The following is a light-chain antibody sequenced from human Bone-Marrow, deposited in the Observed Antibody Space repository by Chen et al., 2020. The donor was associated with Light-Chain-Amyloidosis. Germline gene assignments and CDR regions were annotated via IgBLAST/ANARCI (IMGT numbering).Light chain of an antibody. CDR2: EVN. CDR1: GGDVGTDNL. J-gene: IGLJ2*01. Sequence: QSALPQPASASGAPGQSLTISCTESGGDVGTDNLVSWYQQHPGKAPKLMIFEVNKRPAGVSNRVSGAKAGNTASLTISGLLAEDEADYHCCSYAGSNTVVFGGGTKLTVL. CDR3: CSYAGSNTVV. V-gene: IGLV2-23*02.